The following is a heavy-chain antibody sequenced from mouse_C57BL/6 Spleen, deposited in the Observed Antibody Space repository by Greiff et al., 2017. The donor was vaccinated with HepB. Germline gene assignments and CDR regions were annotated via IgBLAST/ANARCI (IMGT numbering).Heavy chain of an antibody. CDR3: ANVREGAMDY. Sequence: QVQLQQSGAELVKPGASVKLSCKASGYTFTSYWMQWVKQRPGQGLEWIGEIDPSDSYTNYNQKFKGKATLTVDTSSSTAYMQLSSLTSEDSAVYYCANVREGAMDYWGQGTSVTVSS. CDR2: IDPSDSYT. CDR1: GYTFTSYW. D-gene: IGHD1-1*01. J-gene: IGHJ4*01. V-gene: IGHV1-50*01.